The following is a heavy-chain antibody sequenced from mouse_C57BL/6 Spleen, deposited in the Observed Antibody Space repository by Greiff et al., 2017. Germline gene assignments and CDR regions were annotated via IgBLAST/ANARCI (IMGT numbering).Heavy chain of an antibody. Sequence: VQLQQPGAELVKPGASVKLSCKASGYTFTSYWMQWVKQRPGQGLEWIGEIDPSDSNTNYNQKFKGKATLTVDTSSSTAYMQLSSLTSEDSAVYYGARGGGPPMDYWGQGTSVTVSS. CDR3: ARGGGPPMDY. V-gene: IGHV1-50*01. CDR2: IDPSDSNT. J-gene: IGHJ4*01. CDR1: GYTFTSYW.